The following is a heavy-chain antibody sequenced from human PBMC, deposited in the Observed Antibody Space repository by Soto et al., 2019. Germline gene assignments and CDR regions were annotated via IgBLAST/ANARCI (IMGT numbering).Heavy chain of an antibody. CDR1: GGSISSSNW. CDR3: ARVGAGGGLDV. J-gene: IGHJ6*02. Sequence: QVQLQESGPGLVKPSGTLSLTCAVSGGSISSSNWWSWVRQPPGKGLEWIGEIYHSGSTNYNPSLKGRVTRAVGKSKSQSALKLSSGTAADTAVYYCARVGAGGGLDVWGRGTTVTVSS. V-gene: IGHV4-4*02. D-gene: IGHD3-16*01. CDR2: IYHSGST.